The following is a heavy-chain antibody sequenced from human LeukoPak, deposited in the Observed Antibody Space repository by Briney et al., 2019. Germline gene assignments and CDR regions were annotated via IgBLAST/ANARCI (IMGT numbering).Heavy chain of an antibody. CDR3: ARDCLVRYFDWLPSSPLVDGMDV. D-gene: IGHD3-9*01. V-gene: IGHV3-48*02. CDR2: ISSSSSTI. CDR1: GFTFSSYS. Sequence: GGSLRLSCAASGFTFSSYSMNWVRQAPGKGLEWVSYISSSSSTIYYADSVKGRFTISRDNAKNSLYLQMNSLGDEDTAVYYCARDCLVRYFDWLPSSPLVDGMDVWGQGTTVTVSS. J-gene: IGHJ6*02.